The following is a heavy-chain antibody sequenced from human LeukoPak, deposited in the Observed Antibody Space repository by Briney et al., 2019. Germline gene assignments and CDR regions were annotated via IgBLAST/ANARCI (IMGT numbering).Heavy chain of an antibody. Sequence: SETLSLTCTVSGGSISSRSYYWGWIRQPPGKGLEWIGSMYYSGNTYYNPSLKSRVTVSVDTSKNQFSLKLSSVTAADTAVYYCARKVRPDYSRFDYWGQGTLVTVSS. J-gene: IGHJ4*02. CDR3: ARKVRPDYSRFDY. D-gene: IGHD4/OR15-4a*01. CDR2: MYYSGNT. CDR1: GGSISSRSYY. V-gene: IGHV4-39*01.